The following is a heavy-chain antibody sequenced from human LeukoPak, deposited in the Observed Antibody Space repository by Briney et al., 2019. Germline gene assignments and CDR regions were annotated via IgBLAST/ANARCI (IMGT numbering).Heavy chain of an antibody. CDR1: GYTLTELS. CDR2: FDPEDGET. Sequence: GASVNVSFKVSGYTLTELSMHWVRQAPGKGLEWMGGFDPEDGETIYAQKFQGRVTMTEDTSTDTAYMELSSLRSEDTAVYYCATYPWRELPYFDYWGQGTLVTVSS. D-gene: IGHD1-26*01. J-gene: IGHJ4*02. V-gene: IGHV1-24*01. CDR3: ATYPWRELPYFDY.